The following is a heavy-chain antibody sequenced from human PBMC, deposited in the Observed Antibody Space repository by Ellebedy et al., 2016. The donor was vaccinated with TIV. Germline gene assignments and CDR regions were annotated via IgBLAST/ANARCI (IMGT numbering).Heavy chain of an antibody. CDR3: ARQHDPKYNNYMDV. Sequence: MPSETLSLTCAVYGGSFSGYYWNWIRQPPGKGLEWIGYIHYSGSANYNPSLKSRVTISVDTSKNQFSLNLSSVTAADTAMYYCARQHDPKYNNYMDVWGKGTTVTVSS. CDR2: IHYSGSA. J-gene: IGHJ6*03. CDR1: GGSFSGYY. V-gene: IGHV4-59*01.